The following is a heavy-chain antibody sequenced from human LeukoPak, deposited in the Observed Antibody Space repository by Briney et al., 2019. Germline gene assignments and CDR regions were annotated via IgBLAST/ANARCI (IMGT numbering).Heavy chain of an antibody. J-gene: IGHJ4*02. D-gene: IGHD2-2*01. CDR3: GRSGFCNSVSCYGLDL. V-gene: IGHV3-23*01. Sequence: GGSLRLSCAASGFTFSDYAMSWVRQAPGKELEWVSDISGSGDSTYYADSVKGRFTISRDNAKNSLFLQMNSLRAEDTAVYYCGRSGFCNSVSCYGLDLWGQGTLVTVSS. CDR2: ISGSGDST. CDR1: GFTFSDYA.